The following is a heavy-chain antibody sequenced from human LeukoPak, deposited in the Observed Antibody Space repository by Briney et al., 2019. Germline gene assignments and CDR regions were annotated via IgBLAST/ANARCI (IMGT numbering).Heavy chain of an antibody. V-gene: IGHV3-30*02. J-gene: IGHJ4*02. CDR2: IRYDGSNK. CDR1: GFTFSTYG. CDR3: AKVSMYYYGIFDY. Sequence: GGSLRLSCAASGFTFSTYGMHWVRQAPGKGLEWVAFIRYDGSNKYYADSVKGGFTISRDNSKNTLYLQMNSLRAEDTAVYYCAKVSMYYYGIFDYWGQGTLVTVSS. D-gene: IGHD3-10*01.